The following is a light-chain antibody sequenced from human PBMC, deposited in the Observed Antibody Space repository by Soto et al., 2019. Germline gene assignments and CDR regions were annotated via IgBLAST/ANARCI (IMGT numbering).Light chain of an antibody. CDR2: KAS. CDR3: QQYNSYST. V-gene: IGKV1-5*03. J-gene: IGKJ1*01. Sequence: DIQMTQSPSTLSASVGDRVTITCRASQSISSWLAWYQQKPGKAPKLLIYKASSLESGVPSRFSGXGSGTEFTLTISSLQPDDFATYYCQQYNSYSTFGQGNKVDI. CDR1: QSISSW.